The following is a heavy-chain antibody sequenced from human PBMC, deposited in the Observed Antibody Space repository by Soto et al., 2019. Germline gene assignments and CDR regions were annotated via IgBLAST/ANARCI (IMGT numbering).Heavy chain of an antibody. V-gene: IGHV4-30-4*01. CDR1: GGSIISGDYY. Sequence: LSLTCTVSGGSIISGDYYWSCIRQPPGKGLEWIGYIYYSGNTYYNPSLKSRVTIAGDTSKNQFSLKLSSVTAADTAVYYGARVLSDYSYYGMDVWGQGTTVPVSS. CDR3: ARVLSDYSYYGMDV. CDR2: IYYSGNT. J-gene: IGHJ6*02.